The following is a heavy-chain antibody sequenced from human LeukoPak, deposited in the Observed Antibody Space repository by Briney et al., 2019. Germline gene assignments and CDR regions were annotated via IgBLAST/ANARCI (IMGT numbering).Heavy chain of an antibody. Sequence: ASVKVSCKASGYTFTSYYMHWVRQAPGQGLEWMGIINPSGGSTSYAQKFQGRVTMTRDTSTSTVYMELSSLRSEDTAVYYCARDLGVLRWNQGFHYWGQGTLVTVSS. V-gene: IGHV1-46*01. J-gene: IGHJ4*02. CDR3: ARDLGVLRWNQGFHY. D-gene: IGHD4-23*01. CDR1: GYTFTSYY. CDR2: INPSGGST.